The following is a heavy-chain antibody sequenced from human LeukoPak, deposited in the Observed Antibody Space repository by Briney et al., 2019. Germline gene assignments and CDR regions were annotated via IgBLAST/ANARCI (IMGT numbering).Heavy chain of an antibody. J-gene: IGHJ6*02. Sequence: GESLKISCKGSGYSFTSYRIGWVRQMPGKGLEWMGIIYPGDSDTRYSPSFQGQVTISADKSISTAYLQWSSLKASDTAMYYCARRQSGSYYNYYYYGMDVWGRGTTVTVSS. V-gene: IGHV5-51*01. CDR1: GYSFTSYR. D-gene: IGHD3-10*01. CDR3: ARRQSGSYYNYYYYGMDV. CDR2: IYPGDSDT.